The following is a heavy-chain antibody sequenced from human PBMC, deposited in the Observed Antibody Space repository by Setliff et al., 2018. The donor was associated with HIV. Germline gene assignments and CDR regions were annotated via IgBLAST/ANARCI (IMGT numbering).Heavy chain of an antibody. V-gene: IGHV3-9*01. CDR2: INWNSSSI. J-gene: IGHJ4*02. CDR3: ARELAASGLGYFDS. CDR1: GFTFDDYA. D-gene: IGHD3-22*01. Sequence: GGSLRLSCVGSGFTFDDYAMHWVRQAPGKGLEWVSAINWNSSSIGYAVSVMGRFTVSRDNAKNSLYLQMNSLRTEDTALYYCARELAASGLGYFDSWGRGILVTVSS.